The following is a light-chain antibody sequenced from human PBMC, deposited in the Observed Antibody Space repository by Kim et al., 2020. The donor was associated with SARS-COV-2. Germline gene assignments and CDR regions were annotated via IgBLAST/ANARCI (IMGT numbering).Light chain of an antibody. CDR1: KLGDKY. CDR3: QAWDSSTASYV. Sequence: PGQTARINCSGDKLGDKYACWYQQKPGQSPVLVIYQDSKRPSGIPERFSGSNSGNTATLTISGTQAMDEADYYCQAWDSSTASYVFGTGTKVTVL. J-gene: IGLJ1*01. CDR2: QDS. V-gene: IGLV3-1*01.